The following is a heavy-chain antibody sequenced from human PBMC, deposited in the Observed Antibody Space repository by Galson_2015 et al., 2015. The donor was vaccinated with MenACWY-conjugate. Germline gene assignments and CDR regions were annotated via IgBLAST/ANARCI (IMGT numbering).Heavy chain of an antibody. Sequence: SMRVSGAAYGFTFSSSWMRWVRQAPGTGLEWVSSISSSSSYIYYADSVKGSSTISRAHAKNSLYRQMNSLSAEDTVVYYCARDSNYGMDVWGQGTTVTVSS. J-gene: IGHJ6*02. CDR1: GFTFSSSW. CDR2: ISSSSSYI. CDR3: ARDSNYGMDV. V-gene: IGHV3-21*01.